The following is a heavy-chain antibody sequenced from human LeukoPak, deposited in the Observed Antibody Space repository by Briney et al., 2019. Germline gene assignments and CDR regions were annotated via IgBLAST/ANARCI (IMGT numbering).Heavy chain of an antibody. CDR3: ARTHYGSGSYRFDY. J-gene: IGHJ4*02. CDR2: IYTSGST. D-gene: IGHD3-10*01. CDR1: GGSISSHY. V-gene: IGHV4-4*07. Sequence: SETLSLTCTVSGGSISSHYWIWIRQPAGKGLEWIGRIYTSGSTNYNPSLKSRVTMSVDTSKNQFSLKLSSVTAADTAVYYCARTHYGSGSYRFDYWGQGTLVTVSS.